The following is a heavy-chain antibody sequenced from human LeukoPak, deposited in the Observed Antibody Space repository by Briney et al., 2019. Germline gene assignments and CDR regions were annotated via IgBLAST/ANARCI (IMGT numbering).Heavy chain of an antibody. Sequence: GGSLRLSCAASGFTFSSYWMSWVRQAPGKGLEGVAHIKQDGSEKYYVDSVKGRFTISRDNVSTSLYLQMNSLRAEDTAVYYCARVRGGLLRFLEWLQGTDFDYWGQGTLVTVSS. CDR2: IKQDGSEK. V-gene: IGHV3-7*01. CDR1: GFTFSSYW. D-gene: IGHD3-3*01. CDR3: ARVRGGLLRFLEWLQGTDFDY. J-gene: IGHJ4*02.